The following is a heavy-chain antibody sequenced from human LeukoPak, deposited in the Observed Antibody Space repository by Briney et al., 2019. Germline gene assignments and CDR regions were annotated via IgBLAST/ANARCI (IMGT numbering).Heavy chain of an antibody. CDR2: VSSTGSPI. V-gene: IGHV3-11*04. CDR1: GFAFGDYH. Sequence: KPGGSLRLSCAASGFAFGDYHMSWIRQAPGKGLEWVSYVSSTGSPIYNADSVKGRFTISRDNAKNSLYLQMNSLRVEDTAVYYCARGYSSSSRYYFDCWGQGTLVTVSS. J-gene: IGHJ4*02. D-gene: IGHD6-6*01. CDR3: ARGYSSSSRYYFDC.